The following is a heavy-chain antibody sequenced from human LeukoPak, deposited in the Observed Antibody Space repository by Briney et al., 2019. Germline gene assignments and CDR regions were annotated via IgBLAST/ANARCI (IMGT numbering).Heavy chain of an antibody. D-gene: IGHD6-19*01. J-gene: IGHJ4*02. CDR3: ASGYSSGWYVEYFDY. Sequence: GSLRLSCAASGFTFSSYSMNWVRQAPGKGLEWVSSISSSSSYIYYADSVKGRFTISRDNAKNSLYLQMNSLRAEDTAVYYCASGYSSGWYVEYFDYWGQGTLVTVSS. CDR2: ISSSSSYI. CDR1: GFTFSSYS. V-gene: IGHV3-21*01.